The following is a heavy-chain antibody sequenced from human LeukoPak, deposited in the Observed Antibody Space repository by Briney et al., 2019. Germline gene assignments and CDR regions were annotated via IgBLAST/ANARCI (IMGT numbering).Heavy chain of an antibody. CDR3: AKVTAMVTGPDY. CDR2: ISYDGSNK. CDR1: GFTFSSYG. V-gene: IGHV3-30*18. J-gene: IGHJ4*02. Sequence: GGSLRLSCAASGFTFSSYGMHWVRQAPGKGLEWVAVISYDGSNKYYADSVKGRFTISRDNSKNTLYLHMNSLRAEDTAVYYCAKVTAMVTGPDYWGQGTLVTVSS. D-gene: IGHD5-18*01.